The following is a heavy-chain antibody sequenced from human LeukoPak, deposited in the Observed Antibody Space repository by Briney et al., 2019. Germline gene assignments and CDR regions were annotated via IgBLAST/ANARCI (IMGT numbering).Heavy chain of an antibody. V-gene: IGHV6-1*01. J-gene: IGHJ4*02. D-gene: IGHD5-12*01. CDR1: GDSVSNKNTA. CDR2: TYYRSKWHN. Sequence: SQTLSLTCAISGDSVSNKNTAWNWIRQSPSRGLEWLGRTYYRSKWHNTYAASVKSRITINPDTSKNQFSLQLNSVTPEDTAVYFCVSLAGGDIDYWGQGTLVTVS. CDR3: VSLAGGDIDY.